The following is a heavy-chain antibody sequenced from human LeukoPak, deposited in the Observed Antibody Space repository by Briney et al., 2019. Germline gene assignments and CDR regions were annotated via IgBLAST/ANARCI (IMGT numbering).Heavy chain of an antibody. CDR1: GFTVSSNY. V-gene: IGHV3-53*01. Sequence: GGSLRLSCAASGFTVSSNYMSWVRQAPGKGLEWVSVIYSGGSTYYADSVKGRFTISRDNSKNTLYLQMNSLRAEDTAVYYCAKGGGSYYDGGAFDIWGQGTMVTVSS. J-gene: IGHJ3*02. CDR3: AKGGGSYYDGGAFDI. CDR2: IYSGGST. D-gene: IGHD1-26*01.